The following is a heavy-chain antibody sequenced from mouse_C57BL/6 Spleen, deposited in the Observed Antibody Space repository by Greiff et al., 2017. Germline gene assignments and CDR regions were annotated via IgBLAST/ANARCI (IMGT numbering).Heavy chain of an antibody. CDR2: IDPSDSET. J-gene: IGHJ3*01. Sequence: VQLQQPGAELVRPGSSVKLSCKASGYTFTSYWMHWVKQRPIQGLEWIGNIDPSDSETHYNQKFKDKATLTVDKSSSTAYMQLSSLTSEDSAVYYCARGDITTVGGAYWGQGTLVTVSA. D-gene: IGHD1-1*01. V-gene: IGHV1-52*01. CDR1: GYTFTSYW. CDR3: ARGDITTVGGAY.